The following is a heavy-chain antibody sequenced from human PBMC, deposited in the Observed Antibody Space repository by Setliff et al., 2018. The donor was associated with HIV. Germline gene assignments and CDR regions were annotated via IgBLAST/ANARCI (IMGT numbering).Heavy chain of an antibody. V-gene: IGHV4-4*07. Sequence: PSETLSLTCTVSGGSISSYFWSWIRQPAGKGLEWIGRIYTSGSTNYNPSLKSRVTMSVDTSKNQFSLKLTSVIAADTAVYYCARKHLINVFDYWGQGALVTVSS. D-gene: IGHD3-16*01. CDR1: GGSISSYF. CDR2: IYTSGST. CDR3: ARKHLINVFDY. J-gene: IGHJ4*02.